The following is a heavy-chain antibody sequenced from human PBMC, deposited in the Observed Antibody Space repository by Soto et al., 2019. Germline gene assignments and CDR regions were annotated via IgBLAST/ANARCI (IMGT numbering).Heavy chain of an antibody. D-gene: IGHD2-2*01. CDR3: AAQGYCSSTRCYRGELTWDY. Sequence: SVKVSCKASGFTFTSSAMQWVRQARGQRLEWIGWIVVGSGNTNYAQKFQERVTITRDMSTSTAYMELSSLRSEDTAVYYCAAQGYCSSTRCYRGELTWDYWG. V-gene: IGHV1-58*02. CDR2: IVVGSGNT. CDR1: GFTFTSSA. J-gene: IGHJ4*01.